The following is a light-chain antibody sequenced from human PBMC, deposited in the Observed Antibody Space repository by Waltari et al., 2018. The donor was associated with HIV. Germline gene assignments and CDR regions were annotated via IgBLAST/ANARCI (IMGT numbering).Light chain of an antibody. V-gene: IGKV3-15*01. CDR3: QQYDSWPPLT. CDR2: GAS. CDR1: QNINSN. J-gene: IGKJ4*01. Sequence: EIVMTQSPATLSVTPGERATLSCRASQNINSNLAWYQQKLGQAPRLLIYGASTRPTGIPARFSGSGSGTEFTLTISSPQSEDFALYYCQQYDSWPPLTFGGGTKVDIK.